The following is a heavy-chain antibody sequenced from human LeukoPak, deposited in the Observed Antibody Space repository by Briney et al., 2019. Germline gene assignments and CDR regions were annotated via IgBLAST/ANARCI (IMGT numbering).Heavy chain of an antibody. CDR2: IYYSGST. CDR1: GGSISSYY. CDR3: ARVGDWNDLVY. D-gene: IGHD1-1*01. J-gene: IGHJ4*02. V-gene: IGHV4-59*01. Sequence: PSETLSLTCTFSGGSISSYYWSWIRQPPGKGLEWIGYIYYSGSTNYNPSLKSRVTISVDTSKNQFSLKLSSVTAADTAVYYCARVGDWNDLVYWGQGTLVTVSS.